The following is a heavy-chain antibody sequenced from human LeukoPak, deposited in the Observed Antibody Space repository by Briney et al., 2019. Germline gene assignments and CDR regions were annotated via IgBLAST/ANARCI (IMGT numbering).Heavy chain of an antibody. V-gene: IGHV1-2*06. D-gene: IGHD3-22*01. CDR1: GYTFTGYY. J-gene: IGHJ4*02. CDR3: ARDRGPGGDSSGYFGS. CDR2: INPNSGGT. Sequence: ASVKVSCKASGYTFTGYYMHWVRQAPGQGLEWMGRINPNSGGTNYAQKFQGRVTTTRDTSISTAYMELSRLRSDDTAVYYCARDRGPGGDSSGYFGSWGQGTLVTVSS.